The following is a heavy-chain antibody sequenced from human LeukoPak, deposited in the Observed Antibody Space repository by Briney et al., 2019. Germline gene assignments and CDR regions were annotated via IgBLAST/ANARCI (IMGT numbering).Heavy chain of an antibody. D-gene: IGHD2-2*01. V-gene: IGHV1-2*02. Sequence: ASVKVSCNASGYTFTGYYMHWVRQAPGQGLEWMGWINPNSGGTNYAQKFQGRVTMTRDTSISTAYMELSRLRSDDTAVYYCARGYCSSTSCYSLMDVWGKGTTVTVSS. CDR3: ARGYCSSTSCYSLMDV. CDR1: GYTFTGYY. J-gene: IGHJ6*03. CDR2: INPNSGGT.